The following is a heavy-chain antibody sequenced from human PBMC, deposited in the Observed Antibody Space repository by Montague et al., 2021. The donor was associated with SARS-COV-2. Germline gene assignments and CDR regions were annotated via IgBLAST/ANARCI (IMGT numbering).Heavy chain of an antibody. CDR3: AREKGGSYSGRRYYYYYYYMDV. J-gene: IGHJ6*03. Sequence: SETLSLTCTVSGGSISSYYWSWIRQPPGKGLEWIGYIYYSGSTNYNPSLKSRVTISVDTSKNQFSLKLSSVTAADTAVYYCAREKGGSYSGRRYYYYYYYMDVWGKGTTVTVSS. D-gene: IGHD1-26*01. V-gene: IGHV4-59*01. CDR1: GGSISSYY. CDR2: IYYSGST.